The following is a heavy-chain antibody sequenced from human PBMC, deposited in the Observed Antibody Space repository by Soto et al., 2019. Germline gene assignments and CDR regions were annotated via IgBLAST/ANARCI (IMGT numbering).Heavy chain of an antibody. V-gene: IGHV3-23*01. D-gene: IGHD4-17*01. CDR3: ANPPRVVYGGRDDAFDF. CDR2: ISGSGGST. J-gene: IGHJ3*01. CDR1: GFTFSSNA. Sequence: GGSLRLSCAASGFTFSSNAMSWVRQAPGKGLEWVSAISGSGGSTYYADSVKGRFTISRDNSKNTLYLQMNSLRAEDRVVYYCANPPRVVYGGRDDAFDFWGQGTMVTVSS.